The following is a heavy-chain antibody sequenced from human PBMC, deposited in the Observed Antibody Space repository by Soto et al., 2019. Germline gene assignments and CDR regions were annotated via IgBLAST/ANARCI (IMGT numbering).Heavy chain of an antibody. D-gene: IGHD6-6*01. Sequence: SETLSLTCAVYGGSFSGYCWSWIRQPPGKGLEWIGENNHSGSTNYNPSLKSRVTISVDTSKNQFSLKLSSVTAADTAVYYCARALRGDSSSSYYYMDVWGKGTTVTVSS. CDR2: NNHSGST. J-gene: IGHJ6*03. CDR1: GGSFSGYC. V-gene: IGHV4-34*01. CDR3: ARALRGDSSSSYYYMDV.